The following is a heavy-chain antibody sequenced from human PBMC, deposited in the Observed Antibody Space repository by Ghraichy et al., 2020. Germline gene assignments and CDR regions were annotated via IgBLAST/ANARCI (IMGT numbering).Heavy chain of an antibody. CDR3: ARVLVPPGSRYFDL. Sequence: SETLSLTCAVYGGSFSDYYWSWIRQPPGKGLEWIGEINHSGSTNYNPSLKSRVTISVDTSKIQFSLKLGSVTAADTAVYYCARVLVPPGSRYFDLWGRGTLVTVSS. D-gene: IGHD2-2*01. CDR2: INHSGST. J-gene: IGHJ2*01. V-gene: IGHV4-34*01. CDR1: GGSFSDYY.